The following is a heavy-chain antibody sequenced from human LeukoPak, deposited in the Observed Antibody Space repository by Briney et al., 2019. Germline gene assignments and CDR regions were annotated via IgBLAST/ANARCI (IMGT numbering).Heavy chain of an antibody. CDR3: ARDRAAGGYWYFDL. V-gene: IGHV4-4*07. CDR1: GGSISSYY. Sequence: SETLSLTCTVSGGSISSYYWSWIRQPAGKGLEWIGRIYTSGSTNYNPSLKSRVTMSVDTSKNQFSLKLSSVTAADTAVYYCARDRAAGGYWYFDLWGRGTLVTVSS. D-gene: IGHD6-13*01. CDR2: IYTSGST. J-gene: IGHJ2*01.